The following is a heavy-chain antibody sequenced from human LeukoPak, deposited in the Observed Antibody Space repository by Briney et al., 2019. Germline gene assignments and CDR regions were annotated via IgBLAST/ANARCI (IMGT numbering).Heavy chain of an antibody. Sequence: SVKVSCKASGGTFSSYAISWVRQAPGQGLEWMGGIIPIFGTANYAQKFQGRVTITADESTSTAYMKLSSLRSEDTAVYYCARDSGSYYDRYYYYGMDVWGQGTTVTVSS. D-gene: IGHD1-26*01. CDR3: ARDSGSYYDRYYYYGMDV. CDR2: IIPIFGTA. V-gene: IGHV1-69*13. CDR1: GGTFSSYA. J-gene: IGHJ6*02.